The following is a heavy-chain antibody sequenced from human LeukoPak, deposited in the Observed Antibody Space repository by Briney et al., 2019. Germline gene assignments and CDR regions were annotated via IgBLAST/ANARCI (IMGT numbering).Heavy chain of an antibody. CDR2: INPSGGST. J-gene: IGHJ6*03. D-gene: IGHD5-18*01. CDR1: GYTFTSYY. V-gene: IGHV1-46*01. Sequence: ASVKVSCKASGYTFTSYYMHWVRQAPGQGLEWMGIINPSGGSTSYAQKFQGRVTMTRDMSTSTVYMELSSLRSEDTAVYYCAREGAGGYSYGSPNYYYYYYMDVWGKGTTVTVSS. CDR3: AREGAGGYSYGSPNYYYYYYMDV.